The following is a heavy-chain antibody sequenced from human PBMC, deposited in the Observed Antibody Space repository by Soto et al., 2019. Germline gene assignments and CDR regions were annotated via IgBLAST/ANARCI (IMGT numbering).Heavy chain of an antibody. CDR2: IYYSGST. CDR3: ARVGGVAARTFDY. D-gene: IGHD6-6*01. CDR1: GGSINDFY. V-gene: IGHV4-59*01. Sequence: SETLSLTCTVSGGSINDFYWSWIRQPPGKGLEWIGYIYYSGSTDYNPSLKGRVTISVDTSKNQFSLKLRSVTAADTAVYYCARVGGVAARTFDYWDQGTLVTVSS. J-gene: IGHJ4*02.